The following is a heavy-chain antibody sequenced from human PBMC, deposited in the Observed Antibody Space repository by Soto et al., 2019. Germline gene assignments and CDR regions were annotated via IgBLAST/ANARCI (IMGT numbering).Heavy chain of an antibody. CDR1: GFTFTTAW. CDR2: IKQDGSEK. CDR3: ARGLYDSSALGY. J-gene: IGHJ4*02. D-gene: IGHD3-22*01. Sequence: PGGSLRLSCAASGFTFTTAWINWVRQAPGKGLEWVANIKQDGSEKYYVDSVKGRFTISRDNAKNSLYLQMNSLRAEDTAVYYCARGLYDSSALGYWGQGTLVTVSS. V-gene: IGHV3-7*05.